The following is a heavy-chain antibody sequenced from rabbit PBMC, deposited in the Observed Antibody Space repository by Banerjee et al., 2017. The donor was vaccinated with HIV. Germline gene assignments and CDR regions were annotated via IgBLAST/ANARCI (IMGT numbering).Heavy chain of an antibody. CDR1: GFSFSSSYW. Sequence: QEQLVESGGDLVKPEGSLTLTCTASGFSFSSSYWICWIRQAPGKGLEWIACIDAGSNGNTYYASWAKGRFTVSKTSSTTVTLQMTSLTAADTATYFCARDLAGVIGWNFGLWGPGTLVTVS. V-gene: IGHV1S45*01. J-gene: IGHJ6*01. CDR3: ARDLAGVIGWNFGL. D-gene: IGHD4-1*01. CDR2: IDAGSNGNT.